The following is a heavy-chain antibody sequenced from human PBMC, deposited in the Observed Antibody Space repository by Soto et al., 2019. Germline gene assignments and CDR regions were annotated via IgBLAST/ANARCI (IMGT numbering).Heavy chain of an antibody. J-gene: IGHJ4*02. CDR2: IYYSGST. CDR1: GGSVSSGSYY. V-gene: IGHV4-61*01. D-gene: IGHD1-1*01. Sequence: PSETLSLTCTVSGGSVSSGSYYWSWIRQPPGKGLEWIGYIYYSGSTNYNPSLKSRVTISVDTSKNQFSLKLSSVTAADTAVYYCAREDGYNSSVDYWGQGTLVNVSS. CDR3: AREDGYNSSVDY.